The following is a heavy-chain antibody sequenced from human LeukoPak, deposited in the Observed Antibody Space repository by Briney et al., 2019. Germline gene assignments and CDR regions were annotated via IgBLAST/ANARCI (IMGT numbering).Heavy chain of an antibody. CDR3: ATTVAGYPDDYFDY. V-gene: IGHV3-7*01. D-gene: IGHD6-19*01. J-gene: IGHJ4*02. CDR2: TNQDGSKN. CDR1: EFTFSNYW. Sequence: EGSLRLSCAASEFTFSNYWMSWVRQAPGKGLERVAHTNQDGSKNYYVDSVRGRFTISRDNAKNSLYLQMNSLRAEDTAVYYCATTVAGYPDDYFDYWGQGTLVTVSS.